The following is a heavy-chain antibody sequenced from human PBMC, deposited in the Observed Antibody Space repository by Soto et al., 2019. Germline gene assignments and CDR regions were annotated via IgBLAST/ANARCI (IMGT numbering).Heavy chain of an antibody. D-gene: IGHD1-1*01. J-gene: IGHJ4*02. CDR2: ISAHNGNT. V-gene: IGHV1-18*01. CDR1: GYAFPTYG. Sequence: QVHLVQSGVEVKKPGASVKVSCKGSGYAFPTYGITWVRQAPGQGLEWMGWISAHNGNTNYAQKLQGRVTVTRDTSTSTAYMELRSLRSDDTAVYYCARGRYGDYWGQGALVTVSS. CDR3: ARGRYGDY.